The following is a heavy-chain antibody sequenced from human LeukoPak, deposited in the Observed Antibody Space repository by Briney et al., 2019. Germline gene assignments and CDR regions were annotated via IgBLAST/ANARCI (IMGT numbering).Heavy chain of an antibody. D-gene: IGHD2-21*01. CDR3: AREGLSCGGDCPEHFDY. J-gene: IGHJ4*02. CDR1: GYTLTELS. CDR2: FDPEDGET. V-gene: IGHV1-24*01. Sequence: ASVKVSCKVSGYTLTELSVHWVRQAPGKGLEWMGGFDPEDGETIYAQKLQGRVTMTTDTSTSTAYMELRSLRSDDTAVYYCAREGLSCGGDCPEHFDYWGQGTLATVSS.